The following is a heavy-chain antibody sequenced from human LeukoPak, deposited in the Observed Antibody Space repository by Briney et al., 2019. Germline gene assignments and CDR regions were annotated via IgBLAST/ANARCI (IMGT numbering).Heavy chain of an antibody. CDR1: GFTFSSYG. Sequence: GGSLRLSCAASGFTFSSYGMHWVRQAPGKGLEWVAFIRYDGSNKYYADSVKGRFTISRDNSKNTLYLQMNSLRAEDTAVYYCAKSDDYVWGSYRPRGPWGQGTLVTVSS. D-gene: IGHD3-16*02. V-gene: IGHV3-30*02. J-gene: IGHJ5*02. CDR2: IRYDGSNK. CDR3: AKSDDYVWGSYRPRGP.